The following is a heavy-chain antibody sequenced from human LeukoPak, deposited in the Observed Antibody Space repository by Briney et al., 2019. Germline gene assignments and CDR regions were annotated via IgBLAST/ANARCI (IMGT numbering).Heavy chain of an antibody. J-gene: IGHJ4*02. CDR3: ARDPTLNSLWLNY. D-gene: IGHD5-18*01. CDR1: GFTFSNYA. Sequence: PGGSLRLSCAASGFTFSNYAMNWVRQAPGKGLEWVSLISGSTGSTYYADSVKGRFTISRHNSKNTLYLQMNSLRAEDTAVYYCARDPTLNSLWLNYWGQGTLVTVSS. CDR2: ISGSTGST. V-gene: IGHV3-23*01.